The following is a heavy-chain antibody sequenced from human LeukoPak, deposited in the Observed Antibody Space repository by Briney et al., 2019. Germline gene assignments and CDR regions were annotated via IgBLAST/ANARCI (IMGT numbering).Heavy chain of an antibody. V-gene: IGHV4-38-2*01. CDR1: GYSISSGYY. D-gene: IGHD6-19*01. CDR2: IYHSGST. CDR3: ARQRSGWSFDY. J-gene: IGHJ4*02. Sequence: PSETLSLTCAVSGYSISSGYYWGWVRQPPGKGLEWTGSIYHSGSTYYNPSLKSRVTISVDTSKNRFSLKLSSVTAADTAVNYCARQRSGWSFDYWGQGTLVTVSS.